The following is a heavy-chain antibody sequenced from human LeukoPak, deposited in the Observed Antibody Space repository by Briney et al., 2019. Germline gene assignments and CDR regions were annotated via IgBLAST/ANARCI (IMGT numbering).Heavy chain of an antibody. CDR2: ISSSSSYI. Sequence: GGSLRLSCAASGFTFSSYSMNWVRQAPGKGLEWVSSISSSSSYIYYADSVKGRFTISRDNAKNSLYLQMNSLRAEDTAVYYCARDYSSSCPFDYWGQGTLVTVSS. CDR1: GFTFSSYS. J-gene: IGHJ4*02. D-gene: IGHD6-13*01. CDR3: ARDYSSSCPFDY. V-gene: IGHV3-21*01.